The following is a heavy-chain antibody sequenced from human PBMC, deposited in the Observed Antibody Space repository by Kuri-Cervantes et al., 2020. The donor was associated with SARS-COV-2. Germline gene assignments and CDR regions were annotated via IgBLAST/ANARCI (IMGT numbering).Heavy chain of an antibody. CDR2: IYYSGST. Sequence: SETLSLTCTVTGVSVGSSRYYWGWFRQPPGKGLEWLGTIYYSGSTYYNPSLKSRVTISVDTSWNQFTLKLSSVTASDTAVYYCATSYYYDSSGYCGWFDPWGQGVLVTVSS. D-gene: IGHD3-22*01. CDR3: ATSYYYDSSGYCGWFDP. V-gene: IGHV4-39*01. CDR1: GVSVGSSRYY. J-gene: IGHJ5*02.